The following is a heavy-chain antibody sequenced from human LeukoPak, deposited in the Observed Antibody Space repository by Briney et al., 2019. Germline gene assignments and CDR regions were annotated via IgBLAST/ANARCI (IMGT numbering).Heavy chain of an antibody. D-gene: IGHD6-19*01. CDR2: IYHSGST. CDR1: GGSISSSNW. CDR3: ARDVHSSGWYAGAFDI. J-gene: IGHJ3*02. V-gene: IGHV4-4*02. Sequence: SGTLSLTCAVSGGSISSSNWWSWVRQPPGKGLEWIGEIYHSGSTNYNSSLKSRVTISVDKSKNQFSLKLSSVTAADTAVYYCARDVHSSGWYAGAFDIWGRGTMVTVSS.